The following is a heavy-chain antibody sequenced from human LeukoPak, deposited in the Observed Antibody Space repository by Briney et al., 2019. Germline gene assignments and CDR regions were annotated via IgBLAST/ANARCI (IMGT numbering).Heavy chain of an antibody. V-gene: IGHV4-34*01. Sequence: SETLSLTCAVYGGSFSGYYWSWIRQPPGKGLEWIGEINHSGSTNYNPSLKSRVTISVDTSKNQFSLKLSSVTAADTAVYYCARVGSGWEPDAFDIWGQGTMVTVSS. CDR3: ARVGSGWEPDAFDI. D-gene: IGHD6-19*01. CDR1: GGSFSGYY. J-gene: IGHJ3*02. CDR2: INHSGST.